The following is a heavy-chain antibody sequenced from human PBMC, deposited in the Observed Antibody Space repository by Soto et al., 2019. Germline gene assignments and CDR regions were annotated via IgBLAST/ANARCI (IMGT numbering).Heavy chain of an antibody. CDR1: GGSISSYY. D-gene: IGHD3-10*01. CDR2: IYYSGST. CDR3: ARHPNYYYGSGSSYYYYSYGMDV. V-gene: IGHV4-59*08. J-gene: IGHJ6*02. Sequence: QVQLQESGPGLVKPSETLSLTCTVSGGSISSYYWSWIRQPPGKGLEWIGYIYYSGSTNYNPSHKSRVTIPVDTSKNQSSLKLSSVTAADTAVDYCARHPNYYYGSGSSYYYYSYGMDVWGQGPTVTVSS.